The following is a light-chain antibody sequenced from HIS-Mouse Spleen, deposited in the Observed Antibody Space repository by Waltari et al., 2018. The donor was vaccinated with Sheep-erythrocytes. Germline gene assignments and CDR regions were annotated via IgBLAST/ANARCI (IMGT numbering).Light chain of an antibody. J-gene: IGLJ2*01. V-gene: IGLV2-23*03. Sequence: QSALTQPASVSGSPGQSITISCTGTSSAVGSYNLVSWYKQHPGKAPKLMIYEGSTRPSGVSSRSSGSKAGNTASLTISALQAEDEADYYCCSYAGSSPFHVVFGGGTKLTVL. CDR3: CSYAGSSPFHVV. CDR2: EGS. CDR1: SSAVGSYNL.